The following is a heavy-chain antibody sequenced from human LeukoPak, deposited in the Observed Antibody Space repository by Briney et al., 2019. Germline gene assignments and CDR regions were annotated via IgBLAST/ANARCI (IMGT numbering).Heavy chain of an antibody. CDR1: GGSISSSSYY. CDR3: ARRVGSLAYSDY. CDR2: IYYSGST. J-gene: IGHJ4*02. D-gene: IGHD2-21*01. V-gene: IGHV4-39*01. Sequence: PSETLSLTCTVSGGSISSSSYYWGWIRQPPGKGLEWIGSIYYSGSTYYNPSLKSRVTISVDTSKNQFSLKLSSVTAADTAVYYCARRVGSLAYSDYWGQGTLVTVSS.